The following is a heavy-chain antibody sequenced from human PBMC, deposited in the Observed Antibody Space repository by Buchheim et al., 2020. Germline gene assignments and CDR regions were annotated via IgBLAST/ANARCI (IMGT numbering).Heavy chain of an antibody. Sequence: QVQLQESGPGLVKPSQTLSLTCTVSGGSISSGGYYWSWIRQHPGKGLEWIGYIYYSGSTYYNPSLKSRVTISVNTSKNQFSLKLSSVTAADTAVYYCARAMMDIVVVPAALLGMDVWGQGTT. J-gene: IGHJ6*02. CDR1: GGSISSGGYY. D-gene: IGHD2-2*03. CDR3: ARAMMDIVVVPAALLGMDV. CDR2: IYYSGST. V-gene: IGHV4-31*03.